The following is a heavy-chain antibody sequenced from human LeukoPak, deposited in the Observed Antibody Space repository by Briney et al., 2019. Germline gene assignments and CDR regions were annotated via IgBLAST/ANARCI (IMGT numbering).Heavy chain of an antibody. V-gene: IGHV4-61*05. J-gene: IGHJ4*02. CDR1: GGSISSSSYY. CDR3: ARVMSGSYFPFDY. Sequence: SETLSLTCTVSGGSISSSSYYWGWIRQPPGKGLEWIGYIYYSGSTNYNPSLKSRVTISVDTSKNQFSLKLSSVTAADTAVYYCARVMSGSYFPFDYWGQGTLVTVSS. D-gene: IGHD1-26*01. CDR2: IYYSGST.